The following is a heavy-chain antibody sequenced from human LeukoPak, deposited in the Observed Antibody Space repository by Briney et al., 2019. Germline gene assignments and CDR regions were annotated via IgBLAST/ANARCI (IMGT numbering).Heavy chain of an antibody. Sequence: SETLSLTCTVSGGSISSYYWSWIRQPPGKGLEWIGYIYYSGSTNYNPSLKSRVTISVDTSKNQFSLKLSSVTAADTAVYYCARIRHLFGELLASHRFDFDYWGQGTLVTVSS. V-gene: IGHV4-59*01. CDR1: GGSISSYY. D-gene: IGHD3-10*02. CDR2: IYYSGST. J-gene: IGHJ4*02. CDR3: ARIRHLFGELLASHRFDFDY.